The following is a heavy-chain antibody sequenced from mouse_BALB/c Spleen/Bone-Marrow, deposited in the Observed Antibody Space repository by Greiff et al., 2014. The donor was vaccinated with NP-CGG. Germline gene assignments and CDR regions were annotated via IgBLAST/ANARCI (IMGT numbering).Heavy chain of an antibody. V-gene: IGHV5-12-1*01. CDR2: ISHGDGTT. D-gene: IGHD2-3*01. J-gene: IGHJ4*01. CDR1: GFAFSSYD. Sequence: EVKLVESGGGLVKPGGSLKLSCAASGFAFSSYDMSWVRQTPEKRLEWVAYISHGDGTTYYSDTVKGRFTISRDNAKNTLYLQMSSLKSEDTAIYYCTRHGGYYPYYYAMDYWGQGTSVTVSS. CDR3: TRHGGYYPYYYAMDY.